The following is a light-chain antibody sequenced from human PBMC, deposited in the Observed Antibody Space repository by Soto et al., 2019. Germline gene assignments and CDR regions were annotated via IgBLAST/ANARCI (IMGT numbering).Light chain of an antibody. J-gene: IGKJ2*01. CDR3: QQDGSSYT. V-gene: IGKV3-20*01. Sequence: EIVLTQSPGTLSLSPGERATLSCRASQSVSSSYLAWYQQKPGQAPRLLIYGASSRATGIPDRFSGSGSGTDFTLTISRLESEDFAVYYCQQDGSSYTFGQGTKLEIK. CDR1: QSVSSSY. CDR2: GAS.